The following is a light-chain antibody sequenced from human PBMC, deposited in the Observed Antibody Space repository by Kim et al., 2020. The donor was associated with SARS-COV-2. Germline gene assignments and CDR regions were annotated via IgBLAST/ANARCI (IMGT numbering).Light chain of an antibody. Sequence: LTPGERATLTCRASQCVSSSYLAWYQQKPGQAPRLLIYGASSRATGIPDRFSGSGSGTDFTLTISRLEPEEFAVYYCQQYGSSTTFGQGTKVDIK. V-gene: IGKV3-20*01. J-gene: IGKJ1*01. CDR2: GAS. CDR1: QCVSSSY. CDR3: QQYGSSTT.